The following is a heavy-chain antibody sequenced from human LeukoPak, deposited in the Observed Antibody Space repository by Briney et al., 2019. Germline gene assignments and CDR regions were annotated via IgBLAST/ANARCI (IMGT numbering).Heavy chain of an antibody. V-gene: IGHV3-23*01. CDR1: GFTFGSFA. CDR3: AREETMRFWSGSYAFDI. D-gene: IGHD3-3*01. J-gene: IGHJ3*02. CDR2: VSGSGGST. Sequence: PGGSLRLSCAASGFTFGSFAMSWVRQAPGKGLEWVSSVSGSGGSTYYADSVKGRFTISRDNSKNTLYLQMNSLRAEDTAVYYCAREETMRFWSGSYAFDIWGQGTMVTVSS.